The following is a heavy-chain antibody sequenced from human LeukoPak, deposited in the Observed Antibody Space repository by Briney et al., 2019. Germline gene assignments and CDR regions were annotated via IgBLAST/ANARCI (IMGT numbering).Heavy chain of an antibody. D-gene: IGHD7-27*01. Sequence: GGSLRLSCAASGFTFSSYAMSWVRQAPGKGLEWVSAISGSGGSTYYADSVKGRFTISRDNSKNTLYLQINSLRAEDTAIYFCAKDLNWGGRWGQGTLVTVSS. CDR3: AKDLNWGGR. J-gene: IGHJ4*02. V-gene: IGHV3-23*01. CDR1: GFTFSSYA. CDR2: ISGSGGST.